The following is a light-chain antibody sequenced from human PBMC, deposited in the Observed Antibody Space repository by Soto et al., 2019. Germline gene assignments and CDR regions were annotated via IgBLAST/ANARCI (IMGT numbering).Light chain of an antibody. J-gene: IGLJ1*01. CDR3: CSYTTSSTYV. V-gene: IGLV2-14*01. Sequence: QSALTQPASVSVSPGQSITISCTGPSSDVGGYPYVSWYQQHPGKAPKLMIYEVINRPSGVSNRFSGSKSDNTASLTISGLQAEDEADYYCCSYTTSSTYVFGTGTKVTVL. CDR1: SSDVGGYPY. CDR2: EVI.